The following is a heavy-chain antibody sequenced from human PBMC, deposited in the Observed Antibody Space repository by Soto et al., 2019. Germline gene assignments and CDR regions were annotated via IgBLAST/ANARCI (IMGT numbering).Heavy chain of an antibody. CDR3: ARDLAKGGGSAGFDY. J-gene: IGHJ4*02. Sequence: ASVKVSCKASGDTFTANYIHWVRQAPGQGFEWMGRINPKSGGTKYPQKFQGRVTMARDASLSTVYMTLTRLTSDDTAVYYCARDLAKGGGSAGFDYWGQGTLVTVSS. CDR2: INPKSGGT. CDR1: GDTFTANY. D-gene: IGHD1-26*01. V-gene: IGHV1-2*06.